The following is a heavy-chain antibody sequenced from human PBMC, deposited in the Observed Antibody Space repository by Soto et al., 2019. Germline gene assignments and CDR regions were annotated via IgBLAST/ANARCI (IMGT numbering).Heavy chain of an antibody. CDR2: INHSGST. J-gene: IGHJ4*02. D-gene: IGHD6-13*01. CDR3: ARVRDSSSWYDY. Sequence: QVQLQQWGAGLLKPSETLSLTCAVYGGSFSGYYWSWIRQPLGKGLEWIGEINHSGSTNYNPSLKSRVTISVDTSKNQFSLKLSSVTAADTAVYYCARVRDSSSWYDYWGQGTLVTVSS. V-gene: IGHV4-34*01. CDR1: GGSFSGYY.